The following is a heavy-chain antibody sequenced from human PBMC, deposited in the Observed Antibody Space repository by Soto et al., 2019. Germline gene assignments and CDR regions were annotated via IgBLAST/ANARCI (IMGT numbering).Heavy chain of an antibody. CDR3: ARGRHYDSSGDYSDY. CDR1: GGSISSGDYY. J-gene: IGHJ4*02. D-gene: IGHD3-22*01. CDR2: IYYSGST. Sequence: QVQLQESGPGLVKPSQTLSLTCTVSGGSISSGDYYWSWIRQPPGKGLEWIGYIYYSGSTYYNPSLKWRGTIAGDTSKNQVSLKLSSVTAADTAVYYCARGRHYDSSGDYSDYWGQGTLGTVSS. V-gene: IGHV4-30-4*01.